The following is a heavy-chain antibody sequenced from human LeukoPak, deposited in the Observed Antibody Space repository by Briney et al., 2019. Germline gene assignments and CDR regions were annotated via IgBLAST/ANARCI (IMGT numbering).Heavy chain of an antibody. Sequence: SETLSLTCTVSGGSISSGGYYWSWIRQPPGKGLEWIGEINHSGSTNYNPSLKSRVTISVDTSKNQFSLKLSSVTAADTAVYYCARDDYDSSLYYWGQGTLVTVSS. J-gene: IGHJ4*02. D-gene: IGHD3-22*01. CDR1: GGSISSGGYY. CDR2: INHSGST. V-gene: IGHV4-39*07. CDR3: ARDDYDSSLYY.